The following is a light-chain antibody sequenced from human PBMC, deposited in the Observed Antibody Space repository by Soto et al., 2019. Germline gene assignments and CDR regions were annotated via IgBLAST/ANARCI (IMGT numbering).Light chain of an antibody. CDR2: AAS. V-gene: IGKV1-8*01. CDR3: QQYYSYPRT. J-gene: IGKJ1*01. Sequence: AIRMTQSRASLSASTGGRFTITCRASQGISSYLAWYQQKPGKAPKLLIYAASTLQSGVPSRFSGSGSGTDFTLTISCLQSEDFATYYCQQYYSYPRTFGQGTKVDIK. CDR1: QGISSY.